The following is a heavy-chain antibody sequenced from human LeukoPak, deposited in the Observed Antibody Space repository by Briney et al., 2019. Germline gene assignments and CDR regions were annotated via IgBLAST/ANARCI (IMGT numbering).Heavy chain of an antibody. J-gene: IGHJ4*02. Sequence: SQTPSLTCAISGDSVSSNSAAWNWIRQSPSRGLEWLGRTYYRSKWYNDYAVSVKSRITINPDTSKNQFSLQLNSVTPEDTAVYYCARGRDFWSGYRSRSFDYWGQGTLVTVSS. CDR2: TYYRSKWYN. D-gene: IGHD3-3*01. CDR1: GDSVSSNSAA. V-gene: IGHV6-1*01. CDR3: ARGRDFWSGYRSRSFDY.